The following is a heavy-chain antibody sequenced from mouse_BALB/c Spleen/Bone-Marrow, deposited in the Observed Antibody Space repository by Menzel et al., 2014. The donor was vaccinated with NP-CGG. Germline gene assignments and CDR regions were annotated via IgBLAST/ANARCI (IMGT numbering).Heavy chain of an antibody. Sequence: SGGGLVQPGGSLKLSCAASGFTFSSYGMSWVRQTPDKRLELVATINSNGGSTYYPDSVKGRFTISRDNAKNTLYLQMSSLKSEDTAMYYCARRVYYPYYFDYWGQGTTLTVSS. CDR3: ARRVYYPYYFDY. J-gene: IGHJ2*01. V-gene: IGHV5-6-3*01. CDR2: INSNGGST. CDR1: GFTFSSYG. D-gene: IGHD2-1*01.